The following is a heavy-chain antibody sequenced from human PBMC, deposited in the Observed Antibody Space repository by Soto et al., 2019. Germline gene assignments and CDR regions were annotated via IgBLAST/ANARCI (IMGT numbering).Heavy chain of an antibody. Sequence: QVQLVQSGAEVKKPGASVKVSCKASGYTFTSYGISWVRQAPGQGLEWMGWISAYNGNTNYAQKLQGRVTMTTDTSTSTAYMELRSLRSDDRTVYYCARDILPYSSSPASDYWGQGTLVTVSS. J-gene: IGHJ4*02. CDR3: ARDILPYSSSPASDY. V-gene: IGHV1-18*04. CDR1: GYTFTSYG. D-gene: IGHD6-13*01. CDR2: ISAYNGNT.